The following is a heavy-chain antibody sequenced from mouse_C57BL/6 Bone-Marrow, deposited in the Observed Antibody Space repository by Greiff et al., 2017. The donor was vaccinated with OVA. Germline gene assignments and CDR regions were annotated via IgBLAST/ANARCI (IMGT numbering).Heavy chain of an antibody. J-gene: IGHJ3*01. CDR2: IHPNSGST. CDR3: ARHSWFAY. CDR1: GYPFTRYW. V-gene: IGHV1-64*01. Sequence: VQLHQPGAELVKPGASVPLSCTASGYPFTRYWMHWVQQRPGQGLEWIGMIHPNSGSTNYNETFKSKATLTVDKSSSTAYMQLSSLTSEDSAVYYCARHSWFAYWGQGTLVTVSA.